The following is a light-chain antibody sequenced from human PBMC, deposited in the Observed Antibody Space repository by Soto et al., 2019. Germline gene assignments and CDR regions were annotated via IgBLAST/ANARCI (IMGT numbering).Light chain of an antibody. J-gene: IGKJ1*01. CDR1: QSVDTC. V-gene: IGKV1-5*03. Sequence: DIQMTQSPSTLSASVGDRVTITCRASQSVDTCLAWYQQKPGKAPHLMIYKASRLETGVPSRFRGSGSVTEFTLTLSSLQPDDFATYYCQQFSRYPWTFGQGTKVEIK. CDR2: KAS. CDR3: QQFSRYPWT.